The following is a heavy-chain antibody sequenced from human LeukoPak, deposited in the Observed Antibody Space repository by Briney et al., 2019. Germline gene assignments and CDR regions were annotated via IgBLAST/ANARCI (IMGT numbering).Heavy chain of an antibody. V-gene: IGHV1-2*02. Sequence: ASVKVSYKASGYTFTGYYMHWVRQAPGQGLEWMGWINPNSGGTNYAQKFQGRVTMTRDTSISTAYMELSRLRSDDTAVYYCARDQGSSWSYYYYYGMDVWGQGTTVTVSS. CDR2: INPNSGGT. CDR1: GYTFTGYY. D-gene: IGHD6-13*01. CDR3: ARDQGSSWSYYYYYGMDV. J-gene: IGHJ6*02.